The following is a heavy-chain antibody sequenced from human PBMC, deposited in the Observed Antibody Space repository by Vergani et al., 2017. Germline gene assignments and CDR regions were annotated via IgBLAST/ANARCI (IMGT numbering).Heavy chain of an antibody. Sequence: QVQLVQSGAEVKKPGSSVHVSCKASGGTFSSYTISWVRPAPGQGLEWMGRIIPILGIANYAQKFQGRVTSTADKSTSTAYMELSSLRAEDTAVYYCARDHRYCSGGSCYHVFDYWGQGTLVTVSS. CDR3: ARDHRYCSGGSCYHVFDY. CDR2: IIPILGIA. CDR1: GGTFSSYT. V-gene: IGHV1-69*08. D-gene: IGHD2-15*01. J-gene: IGHJ4*02.